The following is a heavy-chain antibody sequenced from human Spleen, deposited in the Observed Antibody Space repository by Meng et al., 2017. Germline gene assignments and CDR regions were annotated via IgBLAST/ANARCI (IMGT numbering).Heavy chain of an antibody. CDR2: IWYDGSNK. Sequence: GESLKISCAASGFTFSSYAMQWVRQAPGKGLEWVAVIWYDGSNKYYGDSVKGRFTISRDNSKNTVYLQMKSLRGEDTAVYYCARDQYDSSGYYWGAVVSWGQGNLVNVAS. CDR1: GFTFSSYA. D-gene: IGHD3-22*01. V-gene: IGHV3-33*01. CDR3: ARDQYDSSGYYWGAVVS. J-gene: IGHJ5*01.